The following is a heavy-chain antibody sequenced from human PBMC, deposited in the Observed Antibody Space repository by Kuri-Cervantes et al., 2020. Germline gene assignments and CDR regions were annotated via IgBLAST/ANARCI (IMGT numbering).Heavy chain of an antibody. Sequence: GESLKISCAVSGFIFSMYEMSWFRQAPGKGLECVSVVTGGGTTYYADSAKGRFTISRDNAKNSLYLQMNSLRAEDTAVYYCARWGNFDNLYYFASWGQGTLVTVSS. CDR1: GFIFSMYE. CDR3: ARWGNFDNLYYFAS. V-gene: IGHV3-69-1*02. J-gene: IGHJ4*02. D-gene: IGHD3-16*01. CDR2: VTGGGTT.